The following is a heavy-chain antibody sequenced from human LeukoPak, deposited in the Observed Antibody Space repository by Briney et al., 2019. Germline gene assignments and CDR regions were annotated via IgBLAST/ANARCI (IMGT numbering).Heavy chain of an antibody. Sequence: GGSLRLSCAASGFTFDDYTMHWVRQAPGKGLEWVSLISWDGGSTYYADSVKGRFTISRDNSKNSLYLQMNSLRTEDTALYYCAKALLTGDLGYMDVWGKGTTVTISS. CDR1: GFTFDDYT. CDR3: AKALLTGDLGYMDV. J-gene: IGHJ6*03. V-gene: IGHV3-43*01. CDR2: ISWDGGST. D-gene: IGHD7-27*01.